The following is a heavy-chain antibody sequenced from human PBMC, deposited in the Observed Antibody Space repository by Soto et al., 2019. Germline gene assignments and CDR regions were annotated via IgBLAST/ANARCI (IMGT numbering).Heavy chain of an antibody. D-gene: IGHD3-3*01. Sequence: GSLRLSCAASGFTFSSYGMHWVRQAPGKGLEWVAVISYDGSNKYYADSVKGRFTISRDNSKNTLYLQMNSLRAEDTAVYYCAKDRDSYYDFWSGPPGLGMDVWGQGTTVTVSS. CDR3: AKDRDSYYDFWSGPPGLGMDV. CDR1: GFTFSSYG. J-gene: IGHJ6*02. CDR2: ISYDGSNK. V-gene: IGHV3-30*18.